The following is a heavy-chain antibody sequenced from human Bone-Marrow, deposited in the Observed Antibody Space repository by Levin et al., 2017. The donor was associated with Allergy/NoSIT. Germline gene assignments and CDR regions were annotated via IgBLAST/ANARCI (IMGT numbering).Heavy chain of an antibody. CDR1: GGSISSGGYY. D-gene: IGHD1-1*01. J-gene: IGHJ5*02. CDR2: IYYSGST. Sequence: ASETLSLTCTVSGGSISSGGYYWSWIRQHPGKGLEWIGYIYYSGSTYYNPSLKSRVTISVDTSKNQFSLKLSSVTAADTAVYYCARTGTTLNRNWFDPWGQGTLVTVSS. V-gene: IGHV4-31*03. CDR3: ARTGTTLNRNWFDP.